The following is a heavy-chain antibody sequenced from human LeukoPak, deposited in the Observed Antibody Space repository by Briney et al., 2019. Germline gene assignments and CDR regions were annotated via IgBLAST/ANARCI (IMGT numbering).Heavy chain of an antibody. V-gene: IGHV3-30*18. J-gene: IGHJ6*04. Sequence: PGRSLRLSCAASGFTFNSYGMHWVRQTPGKGLEWVALLSYDGTNKYYADSVKGRFTISRDNSKNTVYLQVNSLRAEDTAVYYCAKSLGDYYGSGADYDYHYYGMDVWGKGTTVTVSS. CDR2: LSYDGTNK. CDR3: AKSLGDYYGSGADYDYHYYGMDV. CDR1: GFTFNSYG. D-gene: IGHD3-10*01.